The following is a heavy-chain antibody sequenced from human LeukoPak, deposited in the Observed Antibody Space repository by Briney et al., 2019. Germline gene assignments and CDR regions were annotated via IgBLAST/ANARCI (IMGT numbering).Heavy chain of an antibody. D-gene: IGHD4-17*01. J-gene: IGHJ4*02. CDR2: IIPIFDTA. CDR1: GGTFSSFG. Sequence: SVKVSCKASGGTFSSFGLSWVRQAPGQGLEWMGGIIPIFDTANYAQQFQGRVTITAHESTSTVYMELSSLRSHDTAVHHCARFLIGYGDPRLSFFDYWAQGTLVTVSS. V-gene: IGHV1-69*13. CDR3: ARFLIGYGDPRLSFFDY.